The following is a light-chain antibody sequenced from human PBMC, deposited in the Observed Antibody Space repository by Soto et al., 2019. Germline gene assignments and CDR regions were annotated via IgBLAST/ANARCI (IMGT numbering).Light chain of an antibody. J-gene: IGKJ4*01. CDR1: QSINNNY. CDR3: QQYCTSPPFT. Sequence: EIVLTQSPGTLSLSPGDRATLSCRASQSINNNYLAWYQQKPGQPPSLLIYGASSRATGIPDRFSGSGSGTAFTPTISRLEPEDFAVYYGQQYCTSPPFTCGGGTKVEIK. CDR2: GAS. V-gene: IGKV3-20*01.